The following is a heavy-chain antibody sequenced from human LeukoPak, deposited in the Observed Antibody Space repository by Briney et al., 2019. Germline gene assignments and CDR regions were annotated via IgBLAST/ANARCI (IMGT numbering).Heavy chain of an antibody. Sequence: SETLSLTCTVSGGSISSYYWSWIRQPPGKGLEWIGYIYYSGSTNYNPSLKSRVTISVDTSKNQFSLKLSSVTAADTAVYYCARASGRGDYGYWGQGILVTVSS. D-gene: IGHD4-17*01. J-gene: IGHJ4*02. CDR3: ARASGRGDYGY. V-gene: IGHV4-59*01. CDR1: GGSISSYY. CDR2: IYYSGST.